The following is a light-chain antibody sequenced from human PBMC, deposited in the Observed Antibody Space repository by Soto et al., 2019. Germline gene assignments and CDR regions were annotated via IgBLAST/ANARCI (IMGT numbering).Light chain of an antibody. CDR1: QSVSRY. CDR3: QQRSNWPPYT. J-gene: IGKJ2*01. V-gene: IGKV3-11*01. CDR2: DPS. Sequence: EIVLTQSQATLSLSPGERATISCRASQSVSRYLAWYQHKPGQAPRHLIHDPSNRATGIPARFSGSGSGTDLTLTISSVEPEDFAVYYCQQRSNWPPYTFGQGTKLEIK.